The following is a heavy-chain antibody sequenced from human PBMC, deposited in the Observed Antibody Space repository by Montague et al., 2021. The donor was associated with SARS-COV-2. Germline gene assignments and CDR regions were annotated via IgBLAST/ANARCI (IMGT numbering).Heavy chain of an antibody. D-gene: IGHD3-10*01. Sequence: SLRLSCAASGFTFGDYVMSWVRQAPGKGLEWVSFIRDKAYGGTPEYAASVKSRFTISRDDSKSIAYLQMDSLKTEDTAVYYCTRGAMSMIRGLRSGYYFDYWGQGTLVTVSS. V-gene: IGHV3-49*04. CDR2: IRDKAYGGTP. CDR1: GFTFGDYV. J-gene: IGHJ4*02. CDR3: TRGAMSMIRGLRSGYYFDY.